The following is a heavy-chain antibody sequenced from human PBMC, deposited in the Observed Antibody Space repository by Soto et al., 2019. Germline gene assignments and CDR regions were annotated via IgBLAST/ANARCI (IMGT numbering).Heavy chain of an antibody. CDR3: ARDRGGMGSVSCTSTSCNDYYYYYGMDV. J-gene: IGHJ6*02. CDR2: INPNSGGT. Sequence: QVQLVQSGAEVKKPGASVKVSCKASGYTFTAYYMHWVRQAPGQGPEWMGWINPNSGGTNYAQKYQGRVTMTRDTSITEVYTELSRLRSDDTAEYYCARDRGGMGSVSCTSTSCNDYYYYYGMDVWGQGSTVTVSS. V-gene: IGHV1-2*02. CDR1: GYTFTAYY. D-gene: IGHD2-2*01.